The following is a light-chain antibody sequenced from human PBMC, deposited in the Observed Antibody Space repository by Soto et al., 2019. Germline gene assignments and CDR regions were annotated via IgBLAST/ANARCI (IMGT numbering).Light chain of an antibody. J-gene: IGLJ1*01. CDR1: SSDIGNYNY. Sequence: QSALTQPASVSGSPGQSITISCTGTSSDIGNYNYVSWYQQHPGKAPKLIIYEVTNRPSEISNRFSGSKFGNTASLTISGLQAEDEADYFCSSFIGTSILSVFGTGTKVTGL. V-gene: IGLV2-14*01. CDR2: EVT. CDR3: SSFIGTSILSV.